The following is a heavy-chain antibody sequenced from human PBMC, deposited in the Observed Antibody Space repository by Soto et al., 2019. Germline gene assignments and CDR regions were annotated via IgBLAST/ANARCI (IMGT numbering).Heavy chain of an antibody. D-gene: IGHD5-12*01. CDR3: AKGGGYDKPFDY. CDR2: ISYDGSNK. CDR1: GFTFSSYG. V-gene: IGHV3-30*18. Sequence: QVQLVESGGGVVQHGRSLRLSCAASGFTFSSYGMHWVRQAPGKGLEWVAVISYDGSNKYYADSVKGRFTISRDNSKNTLYLQMNSLRAEDTAVYYCAKGGGYDKPFDYWGQGTLVTVSS. J-gene: IGHJ4*02.